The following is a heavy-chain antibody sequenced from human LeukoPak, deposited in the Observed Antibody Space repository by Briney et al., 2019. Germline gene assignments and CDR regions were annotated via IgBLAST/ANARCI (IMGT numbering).Heavy chain of an antibody. J-gene: IGHJ6*03. D-gene: IGHD2-21*02. Sequence: GGSLRLSCAASGFTFSDYSMAWVRQAPGKGLEWVSVISGWSGAIFYADSVKGRFTISRDNSNNMLHLQVNRLRADDTAVYYCGKLPQAGGDHYYIDVWGKGATVTVSS. CDR1: GFTFSDYS. CDR3: GKLPQAGGDHYYIDV. CDR2: ISGWSGAI. V-gene: IGHV3-23*01.